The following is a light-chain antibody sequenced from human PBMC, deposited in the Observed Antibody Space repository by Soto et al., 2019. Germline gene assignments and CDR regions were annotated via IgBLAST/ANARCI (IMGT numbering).Light chain of an antibody. V-gene: IGLV1-44*01. CDR1: SSNLGSNT. CDR3: AAWDGSLNAWL. Sequence: QSVLTQPPSASGTPGQRVTISCSGSSSNLGSNTVNWYAQLPGTAPKLLIYTSNHRPSGVPDRFSGSKSGTSASLAISGLQSEDEADYYCAAWDGSLNAWLFGGGTKLTVL. CDR2: TSN. J-gene: IGLJ3*02.